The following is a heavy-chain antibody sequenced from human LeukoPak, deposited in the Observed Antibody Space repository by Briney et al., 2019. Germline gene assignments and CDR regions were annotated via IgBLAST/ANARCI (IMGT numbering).Heavy chain of an antibody. CDR2: IYPDDSDT. D-gene: IGHD5-24*01. J-gene: IGHJ4*02. V-gene: IGHV5-51*01. CDR3: ARLAKARRDGYNFGFDS. CDR1: GYSFTNYW. Sequence: GESLKTSCKGSGYSFTNYWIGWVRQMPGKGLEWMGIIYPDDSDTRQSPSFQGQVTMSADKSISTAHLQWSSVEASDTATYYCARLAKARRDGYNFGFDSWGQGTLVTVAS.